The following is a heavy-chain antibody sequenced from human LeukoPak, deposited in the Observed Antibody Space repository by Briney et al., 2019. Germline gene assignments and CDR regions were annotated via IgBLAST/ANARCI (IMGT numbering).Heavy chain of an antibody. V-gene: IGHV3-48*03. CDR1: GFTFSSYE. D-gene: IGHD3-22*01. Sequence: PGGSLRLSCAASGFTFSSYEMNWVRQAPGKGLEWVSYISSSGSTIYYADSVKGRFTISRDNAKNSLYLQMNSLRAEDTAVYYCARAWGLLHYFDYWGQGTLVTVSS. CDR2: ISSSGSTI. J-gene: IGHJ4*02. CDR3: ARAWGLLHYFDY.